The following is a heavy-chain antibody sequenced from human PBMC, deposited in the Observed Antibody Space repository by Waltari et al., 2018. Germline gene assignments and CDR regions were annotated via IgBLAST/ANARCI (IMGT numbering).Heavy chain of an antibody. D-gene: IGHD4-4*01. CDR1: GYTFTSYD. V-gene: IGHV1-8*03. CDR3: ARGVPGTVTTVNYYYYYMDV. Sequence: QVQLVQSGAEVKKPGASVKVSCKASGYTFTSYDINWVRQATGQGLEWMGWMNPNSGNTGYAQKFQGRVTITRNTSISTAYMELSSLRSEDTAVYYCARGVPGTVTTVNYYYYYMDVWGKGTTVTVSS. J-gene: IGHJ6*03. CDR2: MNPNSGNT.